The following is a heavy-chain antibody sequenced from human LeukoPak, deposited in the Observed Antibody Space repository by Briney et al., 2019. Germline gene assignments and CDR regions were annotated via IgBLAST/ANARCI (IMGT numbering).Heavy chain of an antibody. V-gene: IGHV4-34*01. D-gene: IGHD2-2*01. CDR3: ARGSGIVVVPAAGYYYYGMDV. Sequence: PSETLSLTCAVYGGSFSGYYWSWIRQPPGKGLEWIGEINHSGSTNYNPSLKSRVTISVDTSKNQFSLKLSSVTAADTAVYYCARGSGIVVVPAAGYYYYGMDVWGQGTTVTVSS. CDR2: INHSGST. J-gene: IGHJ6*02. CDR1: GGSFSGYY.